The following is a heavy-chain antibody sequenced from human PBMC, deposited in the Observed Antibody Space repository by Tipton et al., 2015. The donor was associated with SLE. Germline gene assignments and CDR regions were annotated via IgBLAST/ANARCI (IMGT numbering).Heavy chain of an antibody. CDR1: GGSISSSSYY. D-gene: IGHD6-6*01. Sequence: TLSLTCTASGGSISSSSYYWGWIRQPPGKGLEWIGSIYYSGSTYYNPSLKSRVTISVDTSKNQFSLKLSSVTAADTAVYYCARLDIAAPAGLDYWGQGTLVTVSS. CDR3: ARLDIAAPAGLDY. V-gene: IGHV4-39*01. J-gene: IGHJ4*02. CDR2: IYYSGST.